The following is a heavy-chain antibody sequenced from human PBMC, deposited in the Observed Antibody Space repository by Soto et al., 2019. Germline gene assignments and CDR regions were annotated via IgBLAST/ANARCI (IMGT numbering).Heavy chain of an antibody. Sequence: GGSLRLSCAASGFTFSSYGMHWVRQAPGKGLEWVAVISYDGSNKYYADSVKGRFTISRDNSKNTLYLQMNSLRAEDTAVYYCAKEHGPRYCSGGSCPISSWGQGTMVTVSS. V-gene: IGHV3-30*18. CDR3: AKEHGPRYCSGGSCPISS. CDR2: ISYDGSNK. CDR1: GFTFSSYG. D-gene: IGHD2-15*01. J-gene: IGHJ3*01.